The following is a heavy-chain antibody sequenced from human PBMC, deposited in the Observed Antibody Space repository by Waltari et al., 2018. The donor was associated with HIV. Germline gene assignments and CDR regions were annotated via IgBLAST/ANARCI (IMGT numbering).Heavy chain of an antibody. D-gene: IGHD6-6*01. CDR2: ISSGGNFN. Sequence: EVQLVESGGGPVKPGESLRLSCVTSGFIFNTYSMNWVRQAPGKGTEWVSSISSGGNFNHYADSVKGRFTIPRDNAENSLYLQMNGLRAEDTAIYYCARDSRGSTWSLNWFDPWGQGTLVTVSS. CDR1: GFIFNTYS. CDR3: ARDSRGSTWSLNWFDP. V-gene: IGHV3-21*02. J-gene: IGHJ5*02.